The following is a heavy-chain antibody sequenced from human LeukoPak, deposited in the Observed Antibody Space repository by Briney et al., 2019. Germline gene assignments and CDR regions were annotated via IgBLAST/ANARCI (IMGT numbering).Heavy chain of an antibody. D-gene: IGHD3-10*01. Sequence: SETLSLTCTVSGGSISSYYWSWIRQPAGKGLQWIGRIYTSGSTNYNPSLKSRVTLSIDTSKNQFSLELSSVTAADTAVYYCARQDFDASGNLQFDYWGQGTLVTVSS. CDR3: ARQDFDASGNLQFDY. CDR2: IYTSGST. J-gene: IGHJ4*02. V-gene: IGHV4-4*07. CDR1: GGSISSYY.